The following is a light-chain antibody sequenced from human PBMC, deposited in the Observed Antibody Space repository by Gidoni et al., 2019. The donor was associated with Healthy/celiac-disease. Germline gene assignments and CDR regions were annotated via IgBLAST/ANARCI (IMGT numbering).Light chain of an antibody. CDR1: QGISSY. CDR3: QQLNSYLLFT. V-gene: IGKV1-9*01. CDR2: AAS. Sequence: DIQLTQSPSFLSASVGDRDTITCRASQGISSYLAWYQQKPGKAPKLLIYAASTLQSGVPSRFSGSGSGTEFTLTISSLQPEDFATYYCQQLNSYLLFTFGPGTKVEIK. J-gene: IGKJ3*01.